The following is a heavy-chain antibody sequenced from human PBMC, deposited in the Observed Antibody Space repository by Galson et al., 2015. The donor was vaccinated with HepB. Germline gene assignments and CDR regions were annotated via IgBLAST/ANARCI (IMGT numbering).Heavy chain of an antibody. CDR2: INPNSGGT. V-gene: IGHV1-2*04. J-gene: IGHJ6*02. Sequence: SVKVSCKASGYTFTGYYMHWVRQAPGQGLEWMGWINPNSGGTNYAQKFQGWVTMTRDTSISTAYMELSRLRSDDTAVYYCAREGSNYVAVYYYGMDVSFQGTTVSVS. CDR3: AREGSNYVAVYYYGMDV. CDR1: GYTFTGYY. D-gene: IGHD4-11*01.